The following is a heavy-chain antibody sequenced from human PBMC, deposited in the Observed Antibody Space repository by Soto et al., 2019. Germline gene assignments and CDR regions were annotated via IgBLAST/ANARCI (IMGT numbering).Heavy chain of an antibody. D-gene: IGHD2-15*01. CDR2: IIPIFGTA. V-gene: IGHV1-69*01. Sequence: QVQLVQSGAEVQKPGSSVKVSCKASGGTFSSYAISWVRQAPGQGLEWMGGIIPIFGTANYAQKFQGRVTITADESTSTAYMELSSLRSEDTAVYYCARGQVVVAATPVLGYYYGMDVWGQGTTVTVSS. CDR1: GGTFSSYA. J-gene: IGHJ6*02. CDR3: ARGQVVVAATPVLGYYYGMDV.